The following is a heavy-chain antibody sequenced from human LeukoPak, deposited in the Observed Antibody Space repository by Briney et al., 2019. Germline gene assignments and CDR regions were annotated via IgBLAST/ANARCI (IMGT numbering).Heavy chain of an antibody. CDR1: GYTFTSYA. CDR2: INAGNGNT. V-gene: IGHV1-3*01. Sequence: ASVKVSCKASGYTFTSYAMHWVRQAPGQRLEWMGWINAGNGNTKYSQKFQGRVTITRDTSASTAYMELSSLRSEDTDVYYCARGGSHVRGDYWGQGTLVTVSS. D-gene: IGHD1-26*01. CDR3: ARGGSHVRGDY. J-gene: IGHJ4*02.